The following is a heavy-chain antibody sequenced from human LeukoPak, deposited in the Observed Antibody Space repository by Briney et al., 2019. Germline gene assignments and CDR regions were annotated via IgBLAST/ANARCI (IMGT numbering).Heavy chain of an antibody. CDR1: GFTFSSYG. CDR2: IWCDGSNK. V-gene: IGHV3-33*06. D-gene: IGHD1-20*01. CDR3: AKQRKGYNWNYFDY. Sequence: GGSLRLSCAASGFTFSSYGMHWVRQAPGKGLEWVAVIWCDGSNKHYADSVKGRFTISRDNSKNTLYLQMNSLSAEDTAVYYCAKQRKGYNWNYFDYWGQGTLVTVSS. J-gene: IGHJ4*02.